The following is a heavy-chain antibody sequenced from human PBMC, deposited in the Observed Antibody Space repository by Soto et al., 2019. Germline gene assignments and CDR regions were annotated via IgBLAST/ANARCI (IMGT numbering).Heavy chain of an antibody. CDR1: GGSISSYY. J-gene: IGHJ4*02. D-gene: IGHD2-15*01. V-gene: IGHV4-59*12. Sequence: SETLSLTCTVSGGSISSYYWSWIRQPPGKGLEWIGYIYYSGSTNYNPSLKSRVTISVDKSKNQFSLKLSSVTAAGTAVYYCARVGYCSGGSCYHEFDYWGQGTLVTVSS. CDR2: IYYSGST. CDR3: ARVGYCSGGSCYHEFDY.